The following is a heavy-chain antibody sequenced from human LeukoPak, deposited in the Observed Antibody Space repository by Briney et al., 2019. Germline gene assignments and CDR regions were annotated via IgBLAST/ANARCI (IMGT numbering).Heavy chain of an antibody. CDR2: IYSGGST. J-gene: IGHJ4*02. CDR3: ARGGPAAGRFDY. V-gene: IGHV3-66*01. Sequence: PGGSLRLFCAASGFTVSSNYMSWVRQAPGKGLEWVSVIYSGGSTYYADSVKGRFTISRDNSKNTLYLQMNSLRAEDTAVYYCARGGPAAGRFDYWGQGTLVTVSS. CDR1: GFTVSSNY. D-gene: IGHD6-13*01.